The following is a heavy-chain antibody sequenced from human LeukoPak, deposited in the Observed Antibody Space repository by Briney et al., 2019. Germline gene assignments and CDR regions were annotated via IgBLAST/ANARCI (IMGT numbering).Heavy chain of an antibody. V-gene: IGHV1-2*02. J-gene: IGHJ2*01. CDR1: GYTFTGYY. D-gene: IGHD4-23*01. CDR3: ARHPGKVTNDWYFDL. Sequence: ASVKISCKASGYTFTGYYMHWVRQAPGQGLEWMGWINPNSGGTNYAQKFQGRVAMTRDTSITTAYMELSRLSSDDTAVYYCARHPGKVTNDWYFDLWGRGTLVTVSS. CDR2: INPNSGGT.